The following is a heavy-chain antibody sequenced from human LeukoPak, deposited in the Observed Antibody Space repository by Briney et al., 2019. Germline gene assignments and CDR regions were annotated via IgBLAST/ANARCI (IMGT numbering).Heavy chain of an antibody. CDR1: GGSISSSRYF. J-gene: IGHJ4*02. Sequence: SETLSLTCTVSGGSISSSRYFWAWIRQPPGKGLEWIGSIYYSGTTYYNPSLKSRVTISVDTSKNQFSLKLSSVPAADTAVYYCASHRSGDPHFFDYWGQGTLVTVSS. CDR3: ASHRSGDPHFFDY. V-gene: IGHV4-39*01. D-gene: IGHD6-19*01. CDR2: IYYSGTT.